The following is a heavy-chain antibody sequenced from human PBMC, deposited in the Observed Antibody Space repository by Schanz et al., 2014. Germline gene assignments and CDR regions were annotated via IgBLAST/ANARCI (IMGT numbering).Heavy chain of an antibody. Sequence: QVQLQESGPGLVKPSETLSLTCTVSGDSISSSGSYWTWIRQHPGKGLEWIGYIYYRGSTYYNPSQRSRVAMSVATSKNQFPRRLSSVPAADTAVYYCARLNYDSSGYPYYYGMDVWGQGTTVTVSS. J-gene: IGHJ6*02. V-gene: IGHV4-31*03. CDR2: IYYRGST. CDR1: GDSISSSGSY. D-gene: IGHD3-22*01. CDR3: ARLNYDSSGYPYYYGMDV.